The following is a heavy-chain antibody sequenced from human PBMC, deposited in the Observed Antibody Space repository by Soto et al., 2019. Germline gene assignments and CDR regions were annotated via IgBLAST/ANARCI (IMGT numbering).Heavy chain of an antibody. D-gene: IGHD1-26*01. CDR1: GYTFTNFG. Sequence: QVHLVQSGAVVENPGASVKVSCKASGYTFTNFGINWVRHAPGQGLEWMGWITPYNGNANYPQKHQDRLTITTDTATNTAYLELRSLRSDDTAVYFCARARMFSGAHHDYWGQGTRVTVSS. CDR3: ARARMFSGAHHDY. J-gene: IGHJ4*02. CDR2: ITPYNGNA. V-gene: IGHV1-18*04.